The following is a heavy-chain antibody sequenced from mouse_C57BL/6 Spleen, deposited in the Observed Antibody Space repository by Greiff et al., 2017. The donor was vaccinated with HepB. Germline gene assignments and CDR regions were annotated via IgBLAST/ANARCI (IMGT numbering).Heavy chain of an antibody. J-gene: IGHJ4*01. CDR3: ARNNAVAYYYAMDY. V-gene: IGHV2-2*01. Sequence: VKLMESGPGLVQPSQSLSITCTVSGFSLTSYGVHWVRQSPGKGLEWLGVIWSGGSTDYNAAFISRLSISKDNSKSQVFFKMNSLQADDTAIYYCARNNAVAYYYAMDYWGQGTSVTVSS. CDR2: IWSGGST. D-gene: IGHD1-1*01. CDR1: GFSLTSYG.